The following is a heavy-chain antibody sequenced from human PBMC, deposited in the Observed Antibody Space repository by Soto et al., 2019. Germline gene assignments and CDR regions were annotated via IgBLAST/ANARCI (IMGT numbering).Heavy chain of an antibody. CDR3: AKGYGDRTPHY. D-gene: IGHD4-17*01. CDR2: INHTGST. V-gene: IGHV4-34*01. CDR1: GGSFSGYY. Sequence: QVHLQQWGAGLLKPSETLSLTCAVYGGSFSGYYWSWIRQPPGKGLEWIGEINHTGSTNYNPSGLEWIGEINHTGSTNYNPSLRSRVTISVGTSKNQFSLKLSSVTAADTAVYYCAKGYGDRTPHYWGQGTLVTVSS. J-gene: IGHJ4*02.